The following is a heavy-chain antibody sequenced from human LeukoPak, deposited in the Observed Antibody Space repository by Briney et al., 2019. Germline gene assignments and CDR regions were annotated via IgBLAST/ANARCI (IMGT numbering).Heavy chain of an antibody. Sequence: ASVKVSCKASGYTFTSYDINWVRQATGQGLEWMGWMNPNSGTTGYAKKFQGRVTITRNTSISTAYMELSILRSEDTAVYYCARADVKGYCSGGSCLYYYYMDVWGKGTTVTVSS. CDR1: GYTFTSYD. D-gene: IGHD2-15*01. J-gene: IGHJ6*03. V-gene: IGHV1-8*03. CDR2: MNPNSGTT. CDR3: ARADVKGYCSGGSCLYYYYMDV.